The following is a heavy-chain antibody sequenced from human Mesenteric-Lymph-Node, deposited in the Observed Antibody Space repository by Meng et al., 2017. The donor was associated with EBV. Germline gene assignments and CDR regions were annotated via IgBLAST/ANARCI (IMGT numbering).Heavy chain of an antibody. CDR3: ARVPPRYSSRAGRAEFDP. CDR2: IYYSGTT. CDR1: XDSISSSSYY. D-gene: IGHD6-19*01. J-gene: IGHJ5*02. Sequence: QVQLQESGPGLVKPSXXLSLICSVSXDSISSSSYYWGWIRQPPGKGLEWIGTIYYSGTTYYNPSLKSRVTISVDTSKNQFSLKLSSVTAADTAVYYCARVPPRYSSRAGRAEFDPWGQGTLVTVSS. V-gene: IGHV4-39*07.